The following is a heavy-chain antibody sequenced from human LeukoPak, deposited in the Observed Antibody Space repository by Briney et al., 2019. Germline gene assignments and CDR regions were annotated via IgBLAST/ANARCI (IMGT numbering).Heavy chain of an antibody. CDR3: ARWAYFGVDYHFDY. V-gene: IGHV4-4*07. J-gene: IGHJ4*02. D-gene: IGHD3-3*01. CDR2: IYTSGST. Sequence: PSETLSLTCTVSGGSISNYYWSWIRQPAGKGLEWIGRIYTSGSTNYNPSLKSRVTISVDTSKNQFSLKLSSVTAADTAVYYCARWAYFGVDYHFDYWGQGTLVTASS. CDR1: GGSISNYY.